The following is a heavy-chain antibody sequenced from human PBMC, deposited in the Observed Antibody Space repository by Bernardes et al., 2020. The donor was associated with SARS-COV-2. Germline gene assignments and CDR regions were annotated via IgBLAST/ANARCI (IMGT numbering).Heavy chain of an antibody. CDR1: GFTVNYNY. D-gene: IGHD3-22*01. V-gene: IGHV3-66*01. CDR3: TSTSWTRDDYDSSVRGFAAFDI. Sequence: GGSLRLSCAASGFTVNYNYMTWVRQTSGKGLEWVSIIYGDGSPYYADSVKGRSTISRDNSKNTLYLQMKGLRAEDTAVYYCTSTSWTRDDYDSSVRGFAAFDIWGQGTMVTVSS. J-gene: IGHJ3*02. CDR2: IYGDGSP.